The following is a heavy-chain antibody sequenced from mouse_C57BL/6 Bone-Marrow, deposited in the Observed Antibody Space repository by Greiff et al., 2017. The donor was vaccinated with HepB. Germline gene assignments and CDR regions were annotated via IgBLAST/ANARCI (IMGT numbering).Heavy chain of an antibody. CDR2: SRNKANDYTT. CDR3: ARDAYPYAMDY. Sequence: EVNLVESGGGLVQSGRSLRLSCATSGFTFSDFYMEWVRQAPGKGLEWIAASRNKANDYTTEYSASVKGRFIVSRDTSQSILYLQMNALRAEDTAIYYCARDAYPYAMDYWGQGTSVTVSS. V-gene: IGHV7-1*01. J-gene: IGHJ4*01. D-gene: IGHD5-5*01. CDR1: GFTFSDFY.